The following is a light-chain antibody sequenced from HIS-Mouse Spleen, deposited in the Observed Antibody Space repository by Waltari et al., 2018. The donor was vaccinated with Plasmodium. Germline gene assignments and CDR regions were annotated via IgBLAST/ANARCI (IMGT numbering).Light chain of an antibody. CDR3: QQYNNWPAWT. CDR2: GAS. V-gene: IGKV3-15*01. Sequence: EIVMTQSPATLSVSPGERATLSCRASQSVSSNLAWYQQTPGQAPRHLIYGASTRATGIPARFSGSGSGTEFTLTISSLQSEDFAVYYCQQYNNWPAWTFGQGTKVEIK. CDR1: QSVSSN. J-gene: IGKJ1*01.